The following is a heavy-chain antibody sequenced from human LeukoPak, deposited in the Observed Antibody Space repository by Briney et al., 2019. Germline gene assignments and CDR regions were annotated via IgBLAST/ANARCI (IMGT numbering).Heavy chain of an antibody. Sequence: PGGSLRLSCAASGFTFSNYVMHWVRQAPGKGLEWVAVIWFDGSNKYYADSVKGRFTISRDNSKNTLYLQMNSLRAEDTAVYYCARDLGTVDYWGQGTLATVSS. D-gene: IGHD1-14*01. CDR2: IWFDGSNK. CDR1: GFTFSNYV. CDR3: ARDLGTVDY. V-gene: IGHV3-33*01. J-gene: IGHJ4*02.